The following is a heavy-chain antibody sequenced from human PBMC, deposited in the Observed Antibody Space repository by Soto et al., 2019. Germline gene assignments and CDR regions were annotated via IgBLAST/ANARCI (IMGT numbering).Heavy chain of an antibody. Sequence: QLQLQESGPGLVKPSETLSLTCTVSSGSISSNSYYWGWIRQSPGKGLEWIGSIYYSGNTYYNPSLKSRVTISVDTSKNQFSLKLSSVTAADTAVYYGAGRRYVSGRSNGLDVWGQGTTVTVSS. CDR3: AGRRYVSGRSNGLDV. CDR1: SGSISSNSYY. D-gene: IGHD3-10*01. CDR2: IYYSGNT. J-gene: IGHJ6*02. V-gene: IGHV4-39*01.